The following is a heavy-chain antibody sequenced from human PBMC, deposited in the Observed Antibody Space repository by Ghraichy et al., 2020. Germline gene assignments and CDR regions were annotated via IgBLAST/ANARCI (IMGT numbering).Heavy chain of an antibody. CDR1: GGSISSSSYY. V-gene: IGHV4-39*01. Sequence: SQTLSLTCTVSGGSISSSSYYWGWIRQPPGKGLEWIGSIYYSGSTYYNPSLKSRVTISVDTSKNQFSLKLSSVTAADTAVYYCARYFDWLNWFDPWGQGTLVTVSS. CDR3: ARYFDWLNWFDP. J-gene: IGHJ5*02. D-gene: IGHD3-9*01. CDR2: IYYSGST.